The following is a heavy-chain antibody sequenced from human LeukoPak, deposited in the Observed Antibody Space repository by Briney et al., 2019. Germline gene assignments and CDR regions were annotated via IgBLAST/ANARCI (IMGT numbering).Heavy chain of an antibody. CDR1: GGSINTNTYF. CDR2: VYASGGT. V-gene: IGHV4-61*02. J-gene: IGHJ3*02. CDR3: ARYVDPYDISPHAFDI. Sequence: PSETLSLTCTASGGSINTNTYFWNWIRQPAGKRLEWLGRVYASGGTDYNPSLRSRLSMSINTSSNQISLTLSSVTAADTAVYYCARYVDPYDISPHAFDIWGQGTVVTVSS. D-gene: IGHD3-22*01.